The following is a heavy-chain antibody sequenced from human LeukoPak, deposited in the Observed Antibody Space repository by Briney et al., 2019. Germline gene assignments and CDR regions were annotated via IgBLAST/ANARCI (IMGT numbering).Heavy chain of an antibody. V-gene: IGHV3-74*01. CDR3: ARTRTPNIGIAAAGTGDIFDY. J-gene: IGHJ4*02. D-gene: IGHD6-13*01. CDR1: GFTFSSYW. Sequence: GGSLRLSCAASGFTFSSYWMHWVRQAPGKGLVWVSRINSDGSSTSYADSVKGRFTISRDNAKNTLYLQMNSLRAEDTAVYYCARTRTPNIGIAAAGTGDIFDYWGQGTLVTVSS. CDR2: INSDGSST.